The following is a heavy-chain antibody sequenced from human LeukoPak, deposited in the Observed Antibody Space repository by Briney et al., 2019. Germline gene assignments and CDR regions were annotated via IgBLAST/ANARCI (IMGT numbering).Heavy chain of an antibody. D-gene: IGHD3-16*02. V-gene: IGHV1-18*04. CDR2: VSAYNGNT. Sequence: ASVKVSCKASGYPFNSYAFSWVRQAPGHGLEWMGWVSAYNGNTNYAQKFQGRINMTIDTSTTTAYMELRSLRSDDTAVYYCARRSIVPNWYYYGMDVWGKGTTVTVSS. CDR3: ARRSIVPNWYYYGMDV. CDR1: GYPFNSYA. J-gene: IGHJ6*04.